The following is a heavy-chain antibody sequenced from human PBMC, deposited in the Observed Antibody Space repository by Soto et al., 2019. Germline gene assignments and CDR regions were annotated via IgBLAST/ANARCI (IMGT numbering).Heavy chain of an antibody. J-gene: IGHJ6*01. CDR2: ISSRSYTI. V-gene: IGHV3-48*02. CDR1: GFSFSTYS. CDR3: ARGGRSSDNDMDV. D-gene: IGHD3-16*01. Sequence: EVQLVESGGGLVQPGGSLRLSCAASGFSFSTYSMNWVRQAPGKGLEWVSYISSRSYTIYYVDSVKGRFTISRDNAKNSLYLQMHSLRDEDTAVYYCARGGRSSDNDMDVWVQGTTVTVSS.